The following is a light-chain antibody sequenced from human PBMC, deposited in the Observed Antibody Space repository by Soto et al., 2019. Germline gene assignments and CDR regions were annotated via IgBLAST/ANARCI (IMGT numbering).Light chain of an antibody. Sequence: QSVLTQSPSASASLGGSVRLTCTLSNGHSNYAIAWHQQQPEKGPRSLMKVKSDGSHIKGDGIPDRFSGSSSGAERYLTISCLQSEDEADYYCQTWGTGIRVFGGGTKLTVL. V-gene: IGLV4-69*01. CDR3: QTWGTGIRV. CDR2: VKSDGSH. J-gene: IGLJ2*01. CDR1: NGHSNYA.